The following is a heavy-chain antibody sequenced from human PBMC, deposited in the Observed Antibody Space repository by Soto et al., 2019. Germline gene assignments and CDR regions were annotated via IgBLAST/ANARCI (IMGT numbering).Heavy chain of an antibody. D-gene: IGHD3-10*01. CDR3: TRGGATGAGIYHFEN. Sequence: EVQLVESGGGLVQPGGSLRLSCAASGFTFTSNWMHWVRQAPGKGLVWVSRINSDGTTTTYADYVKGRFTISRDNAKNTLYLQVNRLGGEDTAVYYCTRGGATGAGIYHFENWGQGTLVTVSS. CDR1: GFTFTSNW. V-gene: IGHV3-74*01. CDR2: INSDGTTT. J-gene: IGHJ4*02.